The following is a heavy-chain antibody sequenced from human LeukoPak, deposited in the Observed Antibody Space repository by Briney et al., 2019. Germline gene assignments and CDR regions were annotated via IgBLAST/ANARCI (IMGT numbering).Heavy chain of an antibody. CDR2: VNPKSGNT. CDR1: GYTFTTYD. CDR3: ARGRRGTLTIMVGDS. Sequence: ASVKVSCKAYGYTFTTYDMNWVRQAPGQGLEWMGWVNPKSGNTAYAQKFQGRVSMTRNTSIEAIYMELSSLRSEDTAVYYCARGRRGTLTIMVGDSWGQGTQVTVSS. D-gene: IGHD2-8*01. V-gene: IGHV1-8*01. J-gene: IGHJ4*02.